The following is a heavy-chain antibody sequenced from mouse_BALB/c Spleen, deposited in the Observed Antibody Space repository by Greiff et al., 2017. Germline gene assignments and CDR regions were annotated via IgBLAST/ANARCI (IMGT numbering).Heavy chain of an antibody. V-gene: IGHV5-9-4*01. D-gene: IGHD1-2*01. CDR3: ARAPTATFYFDY. J-gene: IGHJ2*01. CDR1: GFTFSSYA. Sequence: EVMLVESGGGLVKPGGSLKLSCAASGFTFSSYAMSWVRQSPEKRLEWVAEISSGGSYTYYPDTVTGRFTISRDNAKNTLYLEMSSLRSEDTAMYYCARAPTATFYFDYWGQGTTLTVSS. CDR2: ISSGGSYT.